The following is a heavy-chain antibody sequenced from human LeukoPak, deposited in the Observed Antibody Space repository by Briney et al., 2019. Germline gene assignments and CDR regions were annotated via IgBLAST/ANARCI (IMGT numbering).Heavy chain of an antibody. Sequence: ASVKVSCKASGYTFTGYYMHWVRQAPGQGLEWMGWINPNSGGTNYAQKFQGGVTMTRDTSISTAYMELSRLRADDTAVYYCAREQSSGWYHFDYWGQGTLVTVSS. CDR2: INPNSGGT. D-gene: IGHD6-19*01. J-gene: IGHJ4*02. V-gene: IGHV1-2*02. CDR3: AREQSSGWYHFDY. CDR1: GYTFTGYY.